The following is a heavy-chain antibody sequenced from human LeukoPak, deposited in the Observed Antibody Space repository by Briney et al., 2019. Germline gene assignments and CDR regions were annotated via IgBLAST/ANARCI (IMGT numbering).Heavy chain of an antibody. D-gene: IGHD2-15*01. J-gene: IGHJ4*02. Sequence: GGSLRLSCAASGFTFSNHAMSWVRQSLGKGLQWVSVISGSGRTTEYADSVKGRFTISRDNSKNTLSLQMNSLRVEDTAIYYCAKNVVVKRYIDYWGQGTLVTVSS. CDR3: AKNVVVKRYIDY. CDR2: ISGSGRTT. CDR1: GFTFSNHA. V-gene: IGHV3-23*01.